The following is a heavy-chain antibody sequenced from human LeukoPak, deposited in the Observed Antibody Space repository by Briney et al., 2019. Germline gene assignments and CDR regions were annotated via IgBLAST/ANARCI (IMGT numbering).Heavy chain of an antibody. D-gene: IGHD2-15*01. Sequence: ASVKVSCKASGYTFTSYDINWVRQATGQGLEWMGWMNPNSGNTGYAQEFQGRVTMTRNTSISTAYMELSSLRSEDTAVYYCARRHRYCSGDSCYGGNWFDPWGQGTLVTVSS. J-gene: IGHJ5*02. V-gene: IGHV1-8*01. CDR2: MNPNSGNT. CDR1: GYTFTSYD. CDR3: ARRHRYCSGDSCYGGNWFDP.